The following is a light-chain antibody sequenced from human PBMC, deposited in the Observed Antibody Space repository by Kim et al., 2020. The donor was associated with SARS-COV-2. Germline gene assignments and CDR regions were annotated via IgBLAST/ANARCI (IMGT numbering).Light chain of an antibody. V-gene: IGKV1-5*03. CDR1: QSINNW. CDR3: QKYNSYSGT. J-gene: IGKJ1*01. CDR2: KAS. Sequence: DIQMTQSPSTLSASVGDRVSITCRASQSINNWLAWYQQKPGKAPKLLIYKASSLEGGVPSRFSGSGSGTEFTLTISSLQPDDFATYYCQKYNSYSGTFGQGTKVDIK.